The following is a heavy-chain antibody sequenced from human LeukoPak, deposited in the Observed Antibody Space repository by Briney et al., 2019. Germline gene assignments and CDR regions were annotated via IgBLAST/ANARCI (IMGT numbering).Heavy chain of an antibody. J-gene: IGHJ4*02. CDR2: ISDSGGST. CDR3: AQWSRYFDY. D-gene: IGHD1-26*01. V-gene: IGHV3-23*01. Sequence: PGGSLRLSCAASGFTFSSNAMKWVRQAPGKGLEWVPGISDSGGSTYYADSVKGRFTISRDNCKNTLYLQMNSLRAEDTALYFCAQWSRYFDYWGQGTLVTVSS. CDR1: GFTFSSNA.